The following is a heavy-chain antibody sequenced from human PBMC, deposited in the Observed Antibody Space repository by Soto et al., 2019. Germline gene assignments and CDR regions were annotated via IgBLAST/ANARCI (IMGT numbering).Heavy chain of an antibody. Sequence: KISCKGSGYSFTTYWIGWVRQMPGKGLEWMGIIYPGDSDTRYSPSFQGQVTISADKSTSTAYLQWSSLKASDTAMYYCARRDDSPTAEYFQHWGQGTLVTVSS. D-gene: IGHD2-21*01. J-gene: IGHJ1*01. V-gene: IGHV5-51*01. CDR3: ARRDDSPTAEYFQH. CDR2: IYPGDSDT. CDR1: GYSFTTYW.